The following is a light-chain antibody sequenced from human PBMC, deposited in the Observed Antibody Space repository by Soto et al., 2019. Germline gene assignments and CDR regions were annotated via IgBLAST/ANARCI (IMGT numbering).Light chain of an antibody. CDR3: LQDYGDSWT. CDR1: RHVGSD. V-gene: IGKV1-6*01. J-gene: IGKJ1*01. CDR2: AAS. Sequence: QMTPSPSSLSASVGENIIITCRASRHVGSDVSWYQQKPGQAPKLLIYAASNLYTGVPSRFSGSRSGTEFTLTISSLQPEDFASYYCLQDYGDSWTFGQGTKVDIK.